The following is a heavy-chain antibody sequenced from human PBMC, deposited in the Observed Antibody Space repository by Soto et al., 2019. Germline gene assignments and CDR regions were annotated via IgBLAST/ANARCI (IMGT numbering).Heavy chain of an antibody. V-gene: IGHV1-69*01. CDR2: IIPVLRTS. J-gene: IGHJ4*02. CDR3: ARSQMSPPYYYYFDY. D-gene: IGHD3-10*01. Sequence: QVQLVQSGAEVKKPGSSVKVSCQASGGFFNSYAISWVRQAPGQGLEWMGGIIPVLRTSNYAQKFQGRITVTADESTSTAYMELSSLRSEDTAVYYCARSQMSPPYYYYFDYWGQGTLVTVSS. CDR1: GGFFNSYA.